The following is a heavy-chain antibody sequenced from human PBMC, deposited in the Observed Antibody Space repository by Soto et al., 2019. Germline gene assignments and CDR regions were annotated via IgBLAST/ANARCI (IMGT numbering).Heavy chain of an antibody. CDR3: ARADYEILTGSYAMDV. CDR1: DDFISSYY. J-gene: IGHJ6*02. V-gene: IGHV4-4*07. D-gene: IGHD3-9*01. CDR2: VSTNGAT. Sequence: TLSLTCTVSDDFISSYYWNWIRQPAGKGLEWIRRVSTNGATNYNPSLESRVTMSVDTSKNQFSLKLTSVTAADTAVYFCARADYEILTGSYAMDVWGQGTTVTVSS.